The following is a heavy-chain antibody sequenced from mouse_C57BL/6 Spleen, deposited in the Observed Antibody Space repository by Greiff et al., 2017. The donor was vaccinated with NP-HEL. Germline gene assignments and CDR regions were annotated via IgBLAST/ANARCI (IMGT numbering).Heavy chain of an antibody. CDR1: GFTFTDYY. Sequence: EVQLVESGGGLVQPGGSLSLSCAASGFTFTDYYMSWVRQPPGKALEWLGFISNKANGYTTEYSASVKGRFTISRDNSQSNLYLQMTALRAEDSATYYGARSLYYDYDVLDDWGQGTTLTVSS. CDR3: ARSLYYDYDVLDD. D-gene: IGHD2-4*01. V-gene: IGHV7-3*01. J-gene: IGHJ2*01. CDR2: ISNKANGYTT.